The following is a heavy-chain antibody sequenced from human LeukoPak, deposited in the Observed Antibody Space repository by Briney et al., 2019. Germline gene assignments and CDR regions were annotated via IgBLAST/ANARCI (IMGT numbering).Heavy chain of an antibody. Sequence: GGSLRLSCAASGFSFADYAMSWVRQAPARGPEWVSSLRGGGETFYADSVKGRFTLSRDDSRNTVYLQLNNLRVEDTAIYYCAKASWASNADAVWWGQGTQVTVSS. CDR2: LRGGGET. D-gene: IGHD2-2*01. CDR1: GFSFADYA. CDR3: AKASWASNADAVW. V-gene: IGHV3-23*01. J-gene: IGHJ4*02.